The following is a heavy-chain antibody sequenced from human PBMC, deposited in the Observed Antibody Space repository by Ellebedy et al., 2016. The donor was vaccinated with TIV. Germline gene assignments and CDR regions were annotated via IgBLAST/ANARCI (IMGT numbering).Heavy chain of an antibody. V-gene: IGHV3-7*01. D-gene: IGHD4-17*01. Sequence: GESLKISCAASGFSFRSYWMSWVRQVPGKGLEWVANIRQDGSEKYYVDSVKGRFTISRDNAKNSLFLQMNSLRAEETAVYYCATDGRYGDHLFPQHAFTTWGQGTMVSVSS. CDR3: ATDGRYGDHLFPQHAFTT. CDR1: GFSFRSYW. CDR2: IRQDGSEK. J-gene: IGHJ3*02.